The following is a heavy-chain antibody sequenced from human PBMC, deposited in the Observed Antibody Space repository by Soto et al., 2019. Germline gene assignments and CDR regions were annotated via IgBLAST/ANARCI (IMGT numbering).Heavy chain of an antibody. V-gene: IGHV4-31*03. CDR3: ARDRSSAVAGLFDY. CDR2: IYYSGST. J-gene: IGHJ4*02. Sequence: PSETLSLTCTVSGGSISSGGYYWSWIRQHPGKGLEWIGYIYYSGSTYYNPSPKSRVTIPVDTSKNQFSLKLSSVTAADTAVYYCARDRSSAVAGLFDYWGQGTLVTVSS. D-gene: IGHD6-19*01. CDR1: GGSISSGGYY.